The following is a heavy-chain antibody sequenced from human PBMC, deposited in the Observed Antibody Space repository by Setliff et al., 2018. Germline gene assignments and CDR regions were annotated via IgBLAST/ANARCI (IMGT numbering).Heavy chain of an antibody. Sequence: SETLSLTCGGYGGSISDYYWSWIRQPPGKGLEWIGEINHSGSTNYNPSLKSRVTISLDTSRNQVSLKLSSVTAADTAVYYCARDRQYCSSTSCYTSYFYYYAMDIWCQGTTVTVSS. V-gene: IGHV4-34*01. CDR1: GGSISDYY. CDR2: INHSGST. CDR3: ARDRQYCSSTSCYTSYFYYYAMDI. J-gene: IGHJ6*02. D-gene: IGHD2-2*02.